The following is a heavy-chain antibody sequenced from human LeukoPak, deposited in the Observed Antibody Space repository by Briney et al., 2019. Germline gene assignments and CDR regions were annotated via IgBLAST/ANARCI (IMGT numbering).Heavy chain of an antibody. CDR1: GGSISSYY. CDR2: IYYSGST. CDR3: ARTYYYDSSGYSTIYWYFDL. Sequence: SETLSLTCTVSGGSISSYYWSWIRQPPGKGLEWIGYIYYSGSTNYNPSLKSRVTISVDTSKNQFSLKLSSVTAADTAVYYCARTYYYDSSGYSTIYWYFDLWGRGTLVTVSS. D-gene: IGHD3-22*01. V-gene: IGHV4-59*08. J-gene: IGHJ2*01.